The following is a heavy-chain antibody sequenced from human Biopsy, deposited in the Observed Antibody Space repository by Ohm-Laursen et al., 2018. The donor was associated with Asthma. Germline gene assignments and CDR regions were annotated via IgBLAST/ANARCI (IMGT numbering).Heavy chain of an antibody. V-gene: IGHV4-59*01. CDR2: IHYSGSA. Sequence: TLSLTCTVSGVSIRSYYWTWVRQPPGKGLEWIGNIHYSGSAHSNPSLKSRVTISVDTSKKQISLRLSSVIAADTAVYYCAGFCSGGNCPDHWGQGTLVTVSS. J-gene: IGHJ4*02. CDR1: GVSIRSYY. CDR3: AGFCSGGNCPDH. D-gene: IGHD2-15*01.